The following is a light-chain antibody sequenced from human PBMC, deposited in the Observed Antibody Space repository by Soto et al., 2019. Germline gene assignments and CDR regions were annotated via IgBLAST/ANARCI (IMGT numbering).Light chain of an antibody. CDR2: GAS. Sequence: EIVRTQSPATLSVSPGERATLSCRASQSVSSNLAWYQQRPGQAPRLLIYGASTRATNIPARFSGSGSGTEFTLAISSLQSEDFAVYYCQQYHKWPPYTFGQGTRLEIK. J-gene: IGKJ2*01. V-gene: IGKV3-15*01. CDR3: QQYHKWPPYT. CDR1: QSVSSN.